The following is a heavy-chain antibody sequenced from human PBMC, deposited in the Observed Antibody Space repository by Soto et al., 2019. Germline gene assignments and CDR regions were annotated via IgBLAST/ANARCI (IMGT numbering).Heavy chain of an antibody. J-gene: IGHJ6*03. CDR2: IYYSGST. V-gene: IGHV4-59*08. Sequence: SETLSLTCTVSGGSISSYYLSWIRQPPGKGMEWIGYIYYSGSTNYNPSLKSRVTISVDTSKNQFSLKLSSVTAADTAVYYCARRGVGPNYYYYKDVWGKGTTVNVSS. CDR1: GGSISSYY. D-gene: IGHD2-15*01. CDR3: ARRGVGPNYYYYKDV.